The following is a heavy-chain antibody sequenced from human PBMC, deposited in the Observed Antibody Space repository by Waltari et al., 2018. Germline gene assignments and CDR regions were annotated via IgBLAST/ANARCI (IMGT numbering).Heavy chain of an antibody. V-gene: IGHV1-69*01. CDR3: ARVGAMYYYGSGSYYATPFDY. D-gene: IGHD3-10*01. CDR2: IIPIFGTA. CDR1: GGTFSSYA. Sequence: QVQLVQSGAAVKKPGSSVKVSCKASGGTFSSYAISWVRQAPGQGLEWMGGIIPIFGTANYAQKFQGRVTITADESTSTAYMELSSLRSEDTAVYYCARVGAMYYYGSGSYYATPFDYWGQGTLVTVSS. J-gene: IGHJ4*02.